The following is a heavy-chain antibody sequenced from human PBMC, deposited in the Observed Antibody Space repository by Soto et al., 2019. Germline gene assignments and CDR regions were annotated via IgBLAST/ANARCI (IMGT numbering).Heavy chain of an antibody. D-gene: IGHD6-19*01. J-gene: IGHJ6*02. CDR3: AKVRYSSPMGYYYGMDV. CDR2: IIPIFGTA. Sequence: SVKVSCKASGGTFSSYAISWVRQAPGQGLEWMGGIIPIFGTANYAQKFQGRVTITADESTSTSYMEVNNLRSEDTAVYYCAKVRYSSPMGYYYGMDVWGQGITVTVSS. V-gene: IGHV1-69*13. CDR1: GGTFSSYA.